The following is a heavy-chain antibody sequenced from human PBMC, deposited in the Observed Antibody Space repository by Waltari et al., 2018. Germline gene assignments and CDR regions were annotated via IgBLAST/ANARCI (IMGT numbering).Heavy chain of an antibody. CDR3: ARVDYFGSGFDY. V-gene: IGHV4-39*07. CDR2: IHDGGTT. D-gene: IGHD3-10*01. Sequence: QLQLQESGPRLVKPSETLSLTCSVSGGSISSTTYFWGWIRQSPVKGLEWIGSIHDGGTTYYIPSLKSRVTMSLDTSMNHFSLDLSSVTAADTAVYYCARVDYFGSGFDYWGQGTLATVSS. J-gene: IGHJ4*02. CDR1: GGSISSTTYF.